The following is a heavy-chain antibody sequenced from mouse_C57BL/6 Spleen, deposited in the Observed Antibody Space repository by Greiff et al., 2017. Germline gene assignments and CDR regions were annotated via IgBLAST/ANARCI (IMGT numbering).Heavy chain of an antibody. CDR2: IDPSDSYT. Sequence: QVQLQQPGAELVKPGASVKLSCKASGYTFTSYWMQWVKQRPGRGLEWIGEIDPSDSYTNYNQKFKGKATLTVDTSSSTAYMQLSSLTSEDSAVYYCTRAGLLYAMDYWGQGTSVTVSS. D-gene: IGHD2-10*01. V-gene: IGHV1-50*01. J-gene: IGHJ4*01. CDR3: TRAGLLYAMDY. CDR1: GYTFTSYW.